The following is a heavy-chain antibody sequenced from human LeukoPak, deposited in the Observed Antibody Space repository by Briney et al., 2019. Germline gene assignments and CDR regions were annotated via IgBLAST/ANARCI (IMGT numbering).Heavy chain of an antibody. CDR1: GFTFSSHA. Sequence: GGSLRLSCAASGFTFSSHAMSWVRQAPGKGLEWVSAISGSGGRAYYADSVKGRFTISRDNAKNSLYLQMNSLGAEDTAVYYCAREYSSGWHDYWGQGTLVTVSS. CDR3: AREYSSGWHDY. J-gene: IGHJ4*02. V-gene: IGHV3-23*01. D-gene: IGHD6-19*01. CDR2: ISGSGGRA.